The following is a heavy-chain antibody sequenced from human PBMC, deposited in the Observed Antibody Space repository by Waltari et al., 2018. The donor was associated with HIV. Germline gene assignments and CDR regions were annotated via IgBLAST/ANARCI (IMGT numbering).Heavy chain of an antibody. CDR3: ARSHCAVTSCGSIDY. CDR1: GYPFTTYG. V-gene: IGHV1-18*01. D-gene: IGHD4-17*01. CDR2: IGTYNGNA. J-gene: IGHJ4*02. Sequence: QVQLVQSGAQVKKPGASVKVSCKASGYPFTTYGITWVRPAPGQGLEWLGWIGTYNGNADFAPKTQVRIHLTIDTSTSTAYMELTSLRSDDTAVYYCARSHCAVTSCGSIDYWGQGTLVTVSS.